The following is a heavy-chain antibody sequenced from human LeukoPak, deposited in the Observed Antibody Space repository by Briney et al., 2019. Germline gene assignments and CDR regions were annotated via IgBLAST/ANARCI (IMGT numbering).Heavy chain of an antibody. J-gene: IGHJ5*02. D-gene: IGHD1-26*01. V-gene: IGHV3-23*01. Sequence: HAGGSLRLFCATSGFSFSSYAMSWVRQAPGKGLEWVSAMSSSDDGRYYAASVRGRFTISRDTSRSTLYLQMNSLRAEDAAVYYCAIKDSGSLSGFDPWGQGTLVTVSS. CDR1: GFSFSSYA. CDR2: MSSSDDGR. CDR3: AIKDSGSLSGFDP.